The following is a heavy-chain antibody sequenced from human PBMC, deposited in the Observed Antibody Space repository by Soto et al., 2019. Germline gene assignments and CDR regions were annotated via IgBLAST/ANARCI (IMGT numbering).Heavy chain of an antibody. CDR3: ARGEARAGHQFHSGMDV. CDR1: GFTVSDHY. CDR2: SRNRANSYTT. Sequence: EVQLVESGGGLVQPGGSLRLSCSGSGFTVSDHYMDLVRQAPGKGLEWLGRSRNRANSYTTGYAASGQGRFAISRNGSKNSLYPQMNSLKTEDTAVYYCARGEARAGHQFHSGMDVWGQGTTVTVSS. V-gene: IGHV3-72*01. J-gene: IGHJ6*02. D-gene: IGHD6-13*01.